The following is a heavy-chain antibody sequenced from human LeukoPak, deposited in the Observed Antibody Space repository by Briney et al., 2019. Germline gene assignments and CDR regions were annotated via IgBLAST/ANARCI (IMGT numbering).Heavy chain of an antibody. V-gene: IGHV3-21*01. J-gene: IGHJ4*02. CDR2: TNSDSSLM. Sequence: PGGSLRLSCAASGFTFSSYSMNWLRQAPGKGLEWFFSTNSDSSLMFYAESVKGRFTISRDNARNSLYLQMNSLRAEDTAVYYCMRDLFDDYSLDYWGQGALVTVSS. CDR3: MRDLFDDYSLDY. D-gene: IGHD3-16*01. CDR1: GFTFSSYS.